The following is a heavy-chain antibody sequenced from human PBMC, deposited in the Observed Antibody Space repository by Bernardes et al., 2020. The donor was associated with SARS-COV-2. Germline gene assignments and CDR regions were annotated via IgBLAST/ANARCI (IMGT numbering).Heavy chain of an antibody. J-gene: IGHJ4*02. CDR3: AMIFYDSSERRFFDY. D-gene: IGHD3-22*01. Sequence: GESLKISCKCSGYSFTSYWINWVRQMPGKGLEWMGKIDPSDSYTDYSPSFEGHVTISADKSIRTAYLHYSSLKASDTAMYYCAMIFYDSSERRFFDYWGQGTLITVSS. V-gene: IGHV5-10-1*01. CDR1: GYSFTSYW. CDR2: IDPSDSYT.